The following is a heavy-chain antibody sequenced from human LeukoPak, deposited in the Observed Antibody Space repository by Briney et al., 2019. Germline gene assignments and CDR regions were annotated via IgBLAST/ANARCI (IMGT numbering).Heavy chain of an antibody. CDR3: ARGAVVTIFGVVTVNWFDP. CDR2: ISAYNGNT. V-gene: IGHV1-18*01. Sequence: ASVKVSCKASGYTFTNYGISWVRQAPGQGLEWMGWISAYNGNTNYAQKLQGRVTMTTDTSTSTAYMELRSLRSDDTAVYYCARGAVVTIFGVVTVNWFDPWGQGTLVTVSS. CDR1: GYTFTNYG. D-gene: IGHD3-3*01. J-gene: IGHJ5*02.